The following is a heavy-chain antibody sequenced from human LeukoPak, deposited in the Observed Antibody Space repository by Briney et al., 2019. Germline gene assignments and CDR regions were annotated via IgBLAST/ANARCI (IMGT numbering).Heavy chain of an antibody. V-gene: IGHV3-7*01. D-gene: IGHD6-19*01. CDR1: GFTFTKYW. J-gene: IGHJ3*02. CDR3: ARDEVGGGFEI. CDR2: IMESGSVK. Sequence: GGSLRLSCAASGFTFTKYWMSWVRQAPGKGLEWVANIMESGSVKNYVDSVKGRFTISRDNNDNSVSLRMNSLRDEDTAVYYCARDEVGGGFEIWGQGAMVTVSP.